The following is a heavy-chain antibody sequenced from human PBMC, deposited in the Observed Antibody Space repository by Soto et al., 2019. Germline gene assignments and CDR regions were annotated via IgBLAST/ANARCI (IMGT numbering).Heavy chain of an antibody. J-gene: IGHJ4*02. Sequence: PSFQGHVTISADKSISTAYLQWSSLKASDTAMYYCARHEAGVAAFDYWGRGTLVTVSS. CDR3: ARHEAGVAAFDY. V-gene: IGHV5-10-1*01. D-gene: IGHD6-19*01.